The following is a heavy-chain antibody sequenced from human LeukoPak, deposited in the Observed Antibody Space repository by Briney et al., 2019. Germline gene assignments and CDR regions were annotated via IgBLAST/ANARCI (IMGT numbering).Heavy chain of an antibody. D-gene: IGHD3-10*01. CDR2: IYYSGST. J-gene: IGHJ4*02. CDR1: GASIRGSSYY. Sequence: SETLTLTCTVSGASIRGSSYYWAWIRQTPGKRLEWIGSIYYSGSTHYTPSLKSRLTMSVDTSKNQFSLRVSSVTAADTAVYYCARNSSYYNTGGFDYWGQGILVTVSS. V-gene: IGHV4-39*01. CDR3: ARNSSYYNTGGFDY.